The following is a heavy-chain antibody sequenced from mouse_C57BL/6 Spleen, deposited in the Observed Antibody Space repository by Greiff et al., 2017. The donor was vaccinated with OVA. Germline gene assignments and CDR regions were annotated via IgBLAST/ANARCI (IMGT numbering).Heavy chain of an antibody. J-gene: IGHJ3*01. V-gene: IGHV7-3*01. CDR2: IRNKANGYTT. CDR3: ARDSSGLSY. CDR1: GFTFTDYY. Sequence: EVQLVESGGGLVQPGGSLSLSCAASGFTFTDYYMSWVRQPPGKALEWLGFIRNKANGYTTEYSASVKGRFTISRDNSQSILYLQMNALRAEDSATYYCARDSSGLSYWGQGTLVTVSA. D-gene: IGHD3-2*02.